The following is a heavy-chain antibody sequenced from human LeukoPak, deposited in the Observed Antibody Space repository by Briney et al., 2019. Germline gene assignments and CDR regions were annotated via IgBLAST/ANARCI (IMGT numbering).Heavy chain of an antibody. D-gene: IGHD4-17*01. J-gene: IGHJ5*02. CDR2: IIPILGIA. V-gene: IGHV1-69*04. CDR3: ARGRGDGYGESHPKSNWFDP. Sequence: SVKVSCKASGGTFSSYAISWVRQAPGQGLEWMGRIIPILGIANYAQKFQGRVTITADKSTSTAYMELSSLRSEDTAVYYCARGRGDGYGESHPKSNWFDPWGQGTLVTVSS. CDR1: GGTFSSYA.